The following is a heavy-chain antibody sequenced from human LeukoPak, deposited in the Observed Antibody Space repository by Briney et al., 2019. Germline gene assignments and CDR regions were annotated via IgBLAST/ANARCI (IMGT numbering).Heavy chain of an antibody. Sequence: PGGSLRLSCAASGFTFSSYWMQWVRQAPGKGLVWVSRINSDGSSTSYADSVKGRFTISRDNAKNTLYLQMNSLRAEDTAVYYCARDMRLRPYTFYYYYGMDVWGQGTTVTVSS. V-gene: IGHV3-74*01. J-gene: IGHJ6*02. CDR1: GFTFSSYW. CDR2: INSDGSST. CDR3: ARDMRLRPYTFYYYYGMDV. D-gene: IGHD5-12*01.